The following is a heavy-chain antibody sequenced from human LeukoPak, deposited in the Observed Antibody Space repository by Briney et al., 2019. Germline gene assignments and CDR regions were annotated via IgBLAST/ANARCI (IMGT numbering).Heavy chain of an antibody. D-gene: IGHD3-16*02. V-gene: IGHV3-74*01. CDR2: INSDGSAT. Sequence: GGSLRLSCAASGFTFSSYWMHWVRQAPGKGLVWVSRINSDGSATAYADSVKGRFTISRDNAENTLYLQMSSLRAEDTAVYYCARGTAGYHSSYFDYWGQGTLVTVSS. CDR3: ARGTAGYHSSYFDY. J-gene: IGHJ4*02. CDR1: GFTFSSYW.